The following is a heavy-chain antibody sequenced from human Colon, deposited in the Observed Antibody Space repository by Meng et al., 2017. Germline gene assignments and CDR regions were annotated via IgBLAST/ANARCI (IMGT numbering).Heavy chain of an antibody. CDR1: GGSVSSGTYY. D-gene: IGHD1-14*01. Sequence: QGRRRESGPGLVRPSETLSLPCTVSGGSVSSGTYYWSWIRQPPGKGLEWIGCIYYSGTTNYNPSLKSRVTISVDTSKNQFSLKLSSVTPADTAVYFCARDRVPGKYWGQGTLVTVSS. J-gene: IGHJ4*02. V-gene: IGHV4-61*01. CDR3: ARDRVPGKY. CDR2: IYYSGTT.